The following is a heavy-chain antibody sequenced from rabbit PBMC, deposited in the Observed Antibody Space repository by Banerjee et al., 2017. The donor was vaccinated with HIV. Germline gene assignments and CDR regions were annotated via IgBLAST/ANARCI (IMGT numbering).Heavy chain of an antibody. D-gene: IGHD1-1*01. J-gene: IGHJ4*01. V-gene: IGHV1S40*01. CDR3: ARDLPISGGYSFDL. CDR1: GFSFNSIYY. Sequence: QSLEESGGDLVKPGASLTLTCTASGFSFNSIYYMCWVRQAPGKGLEWIACINAGSAGSTCYATWAKGRFTISKTSSTTVTLQMTSLTAADTTTYFCARDLPISGGYSFDLWGQGTLVTVS. CDR2: INAGSAGST.